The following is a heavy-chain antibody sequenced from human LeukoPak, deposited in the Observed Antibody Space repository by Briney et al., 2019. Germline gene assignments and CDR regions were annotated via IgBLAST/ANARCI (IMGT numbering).Heavy chain of an antibody. V-gene: IGHV3-21*01. CDR3: AREWGRLPPQDYGMDV. CDR2: ISSSSSYI. CDR1: GFTFSSYS. Sequence: PGGSLRLSCAASGFTFSSYSMNWVRQAPGKGLEWVSSISSSSSYIYYADSVKGRFTISRDNAKNSLYLQMNSLRAEDTAVYYCAREWGRLPPQDYGMDVWGQGTTVTVSS. J-gene: IGHJ6*02. D-gene: IGHD2-21*02.